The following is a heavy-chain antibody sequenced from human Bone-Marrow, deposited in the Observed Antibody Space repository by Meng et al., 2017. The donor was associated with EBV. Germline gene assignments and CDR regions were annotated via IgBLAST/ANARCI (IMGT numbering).Heavy chain of an antibody. V-gene: IGHV1-69*01. D-gene: IGHD3-10*01. CDR3: ARESGRGYTPDF. J-gene: IGHJ4*02. CDR1: GGAFSNSA. Sequence: QVQVVQSGAEVKRPGSAVKVSCKASGGAFSNSAISWVQQAPGQGLEWMGGFIPILGTPNYAQKYQDRVTITADESTSTAYMELSGLRSEDTAVYYCARESGRGYTPDFWGQGTLVTVSS. CDR2: FIPILGTP.